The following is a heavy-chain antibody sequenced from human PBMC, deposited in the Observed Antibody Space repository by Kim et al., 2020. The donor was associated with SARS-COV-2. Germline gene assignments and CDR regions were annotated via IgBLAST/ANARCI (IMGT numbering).Heavy chain of an antibody. CDR3: ARAGLSVTYFDY. Sequence: GGSLRLSCAASGFAFSTYDMHWVRQAPGKGLEWVTTISYDESNKFYADSVKGRFTISRDNSNNTLYLQMNSLRAEDTAVYYCARAGLSVTYFDYWGQGTLVTVSS. CDR1: GFAFSTYD. CDR2: ISYDESNK. V-gene: IGHV3-30*04. D-gene: IGHD4-4*01. J-gene: IGHJ4*02.